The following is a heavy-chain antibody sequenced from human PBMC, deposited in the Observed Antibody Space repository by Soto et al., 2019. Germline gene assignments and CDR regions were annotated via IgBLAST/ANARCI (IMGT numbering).Heavy chain of an antibody. CDR3: AKRYCTSTTCKSLDYYYYMDV. Sequence: GGSLRLSCAASGFTFSDYAMSWVRQAPGKGLEWVSGLSGSGGSTYYADSVKGRLTISRDNSKNTLNLQMNSLRAEDTAVYYCAKRYCTSTTCKSLDYYYYMDVWGKGTTVTVSS. CDR1: GFTFSDYA. V-gene: IGHV3-23*01. D-gene: IGHD2-2*01. J-gene: IGHJ6*03. CDR2: LSGSGGST.